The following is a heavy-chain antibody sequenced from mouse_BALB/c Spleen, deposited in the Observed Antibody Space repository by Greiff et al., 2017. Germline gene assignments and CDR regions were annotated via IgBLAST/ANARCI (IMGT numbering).Heavy chain of an antibody. J-gene: IGHJ3*01. V-gene: IGHV2-9*01. Sequence: VKLQESGPGLVAPSQSLSITCTVSGFSLTSYGVHWVRQPPGKGLEWLGVIWAGGSTNYHSALISRLSISKDNSKSQVFLKLNSLQTDDTATYYCAKTGEITTTFAYWGQGTLVTVSA. CDR2: IWAGGST. D-gene: IGHD2-4*01. CDR3: AKTGEITTTFAY. CDR1: GFSLTSYG.